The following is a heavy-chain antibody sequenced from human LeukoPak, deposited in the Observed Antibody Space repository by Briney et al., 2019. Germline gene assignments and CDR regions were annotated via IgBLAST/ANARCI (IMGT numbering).Heavy chain of an antibody. V-gene: IGHV4-61*05. CDR2: IYYSGST. CDR3: ARRTYYYDSSQLDP. J-gene: IGHJ5*02. Sequence: SETLSLTCTVSGGSINSTSYYWGWIRQPPGKGLEWIGHIYYSGSTNYNPSLKSRVTISVDTSKNQFSLKLSSVTAADTAVYYCARRTYYYDSSQLDPWGQGTLVTVSS. D-gene: IGHD3-22*01. CDR1: GGSINSTSYY.